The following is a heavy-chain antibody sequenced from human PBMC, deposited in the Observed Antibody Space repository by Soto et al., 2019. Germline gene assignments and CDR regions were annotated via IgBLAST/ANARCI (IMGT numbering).Heavy chain of an antibody. V-gene: IGHV3-23*01. CDR1: GFTFSNYG. Sequence: EVQLLESGGGFVQPGGSLRLSCVASGFTFSNYGMTWVRQAPGKGLEWVSGIAGSGGGTRYADSLKGRFTISRDNSKNTVYLQLNSLRAEDTAVYHCTKNLW. J-gene: IGHJ2*01. CDR3: TKNL. CDR2: IAGSGGGT.